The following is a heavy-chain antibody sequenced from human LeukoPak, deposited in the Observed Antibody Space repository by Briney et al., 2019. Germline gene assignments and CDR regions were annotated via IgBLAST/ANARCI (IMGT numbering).Heavy chain of an antibody. Sequence: PGGSLRLSCAASGFPLSSYWMSWVRQAPGKGLEWVANIEQDGSEKYYVDSVKGRFTISRDNAKNSLYLQMNSLRAEDTAVYYCARGLTIVGVVIGFDYWGQGTLVTVSS. J-gene: IGHJ4*02. V-gene: IGHV3-7*01. CDR3: ARGLTIVGVVIGFDY. D-gene: IGHD3-3*01. CDR1: GFPLSSYW. CDR2: IEQDGSEK.